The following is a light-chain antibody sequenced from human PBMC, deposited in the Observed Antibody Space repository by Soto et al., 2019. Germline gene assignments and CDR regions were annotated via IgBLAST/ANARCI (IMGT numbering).Light chain of an antibody. Sequence: QSALTQPASVSGSPGQSTTISCTGTSSDVGGYNYVSWYQHHPGKAPKLMIFDVNGRPSGVSNRFSGSKSGNTASLTISGLQAEDEADYYCSSYTTSSTRVFGGGTQLTVL. CDR2: DVN. V-gene: IGLV2-14*03. CDR3: SSYTTSSTRV. J-gene: IGLJ2*01. CDR1: SSDVGGYNY.